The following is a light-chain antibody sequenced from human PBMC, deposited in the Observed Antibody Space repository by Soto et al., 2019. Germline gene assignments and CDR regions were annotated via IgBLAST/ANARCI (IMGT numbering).Light chain of an antibody. V-gene: IGKV1-5*03. CDR2: KAS. Sequence: DIQITQSPSTLSASVGDRVTIACRASQSISSWLAWYQQKPGKAPKLLIYKASSLESGVPSRFSGSGSGTECTLTISRLQPDDFETYYCQQYNSYSRTFGQGTRLEIK. CDR3: QQYNSYSRT. J-gene: IGKJ5*01. CDR1: QSISSW.